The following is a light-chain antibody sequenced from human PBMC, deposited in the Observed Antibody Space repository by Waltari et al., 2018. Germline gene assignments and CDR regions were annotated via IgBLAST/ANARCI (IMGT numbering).Light chain of an antibody. CDR2: AAS. Sequence: DIQMTQSPSSLSASEGDRVTITCRASQTISTYLNWYQQKPGKAPKLLIYAASSLQVGVPSRFSGSGSGTDFTLTIRSLQPEDFATYYCQQSYISPRTFGGGTKVEI. V-gene: IGKV1-39*01. CDR3: QQSYISPRT. J-gene: IGKJ4*01. CDR1: QTISTY.